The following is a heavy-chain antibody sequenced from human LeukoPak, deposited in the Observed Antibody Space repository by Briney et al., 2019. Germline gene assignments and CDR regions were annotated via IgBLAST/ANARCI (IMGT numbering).Heavy chain of an antibody. V-gene: IGHV4-59*01. CDR3: ARTRGDYYYYYMDV. CDR2: IYYTGTT. Sequence: SETLSLTCTVSRGSISTYYWNWIRQPPGKGLEWIGYIYYTGTTDYNPSLKSRVTMSVDTSKNQFSLKLSSVTAADTAVYYCARTRGDYYYYYMDVWGKGTTVTVSS. D-gene: IGHD4-17*01. CDR1: RGSISTYY. J-gene: IGHJ6*03.